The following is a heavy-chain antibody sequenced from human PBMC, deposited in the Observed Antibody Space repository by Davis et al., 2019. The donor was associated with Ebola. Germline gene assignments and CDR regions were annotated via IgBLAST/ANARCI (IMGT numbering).Heavy chain of an antibody. CDR3: ARAPIAGAGTRWGTRWFDP. CDR1: GGSISSSSYY. D-gene: IGHD6-13*01. CDR2: INYSGST. J-gene: IGHJ5*02. Sequence: PGGSLRLSCTVSGGSISSSSYYWGWIRQPPGKGLEWIGTINYSGSTYYNPSLKIPVTISVDTSKNQFSLKLSSVTAADTAVYYCARAPIAGAGTRWGTRWFDPWGQGTLVTVSS. V-gene: IGHV4-39*07.